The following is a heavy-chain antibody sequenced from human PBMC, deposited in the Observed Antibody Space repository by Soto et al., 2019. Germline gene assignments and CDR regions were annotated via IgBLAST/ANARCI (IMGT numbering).Heavy chain of an antibody. J-gene: IGHJ5*02. Sequence: SETLSLTCTVSGGSISSSSYYWGWIRQPPGKGLEWIGSIYYTGNTYHNPSLKSRVTISVDTAKNQFSLKLSSVTAADTAVYYCARSQAHVCDWFGVAGYKWFDPWGQGTLVTVSS. CDR1: GGSISSSSYY. CDR2: IYYTGNT. D-gene: IGHD3-10*01. CDR3: ARSQAHVCDWFGVAGYKWFDP. V-gene: IGHV4-39*01.